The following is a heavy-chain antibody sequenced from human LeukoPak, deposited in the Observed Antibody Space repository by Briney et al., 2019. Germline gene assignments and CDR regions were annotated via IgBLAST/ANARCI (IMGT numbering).Heavy chain of an antibody. CDR3: AREEHAPELHAYYFDY. CDR2: ISYDGSNK. V-gene: IGHV3-30*04. J-gene: IGHJ4*02. D-gene: IGHD1-26*01. Sequence: GGSLRLSCAASGFTFSSYAMHWVRQAPGKGLEWVAVISYDGSNKYYADSVKGRFTISRDNSKNTLYLQMNSLRAEDTAVYYCAREEHAPELHAYYFDYWGQGTLVTVSS. CDR1: GFTFSSYA.